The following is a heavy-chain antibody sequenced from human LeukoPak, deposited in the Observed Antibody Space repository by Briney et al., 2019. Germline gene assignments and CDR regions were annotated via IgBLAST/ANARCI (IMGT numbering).Heavy chain of an antibody. CDR1: GGSISSYY. J-gene: IGHJ5*02. CDR3: ARLTRITMVRGVPRWFDP. V-gene: IGHV4-59*08. D-gene: IGHD3-10*01. CDR2: IYYSGST. Sequence: SETLSLTCTVSGGSISSYYWSWIRQPPGKGLEWIGYIYYSGSTNYNPSLKSRVTISVDTSKNQFSLKLSSVTAADTAVYYCARLTRITMVRGVPRWFDPWGQGTLVTVSS.